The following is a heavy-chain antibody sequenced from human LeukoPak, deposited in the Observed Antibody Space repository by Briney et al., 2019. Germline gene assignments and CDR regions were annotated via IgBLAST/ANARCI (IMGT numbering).Heavy chain of an antibody. CDR1: GGSISGYY. J-gene: IGHJ4*02. Sequence: SETLSLTCTVSGGSISGYYWSWLRQPPGKGLEWIGYIYYSGGTNCNPSLKSRVTISVDTSKNQFSLKVNSVTAADTAVYYCARHSEQQLASNNFFDYWGQGNLVTVSS. V-gene: IGHV4-59*08. CDR3: ARHSEQQLASNNFFDY. CDR2: IYYSGGT. D-gene: IGHD6-13*01.